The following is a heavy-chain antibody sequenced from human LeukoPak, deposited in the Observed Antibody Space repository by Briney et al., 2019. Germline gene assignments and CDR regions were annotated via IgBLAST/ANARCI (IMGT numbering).Heavy chain of an antibody. Sequence: GGSLRLSCAASGFSLSTYGMYWVRQAPGRALEWVAFLWHTGRYEFVADSVKGRFAISRDTSKNILYLQMNSLRSEDTALYYCTRGIANWGNVDVWGQETTVTIS. CDR2: LWHTGRYE. J-gene: IGHJ6*02. V-gene: IGHV3-30*02. CDR1: GFSLSTYG. D-gene: IGHD7-27*01. CDR3: TRGIANWGNVDV.